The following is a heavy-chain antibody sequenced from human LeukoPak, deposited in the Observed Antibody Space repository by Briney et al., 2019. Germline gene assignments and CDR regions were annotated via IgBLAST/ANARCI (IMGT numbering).Heavy chain of an antibody. Sequence: GGSLRLSCAASGFTFSRYAMSWVRQAPGKGLEWVSAISGSGGSTYYADSVKGRFTISRDNSKNTLYLQMNSLRAEDTAVYYCAKDANSGSYYGLFDYWGQGTLVTVSS. CDR3: AKDANSGSYYGLFDY. V-gene: IGHV3-23*01. J-gene: IGHJ4*02. CDR2: ISGSGGST. D-gene: IGHD1-26*01. CDR1: GFTFSRYA.